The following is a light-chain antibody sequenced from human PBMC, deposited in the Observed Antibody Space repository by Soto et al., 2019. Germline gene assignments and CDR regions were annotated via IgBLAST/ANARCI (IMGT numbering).Light chain of an antibody. CDR3: LLYYGGAVV. CDR2: GTN. J-gene: IGLJ2*01. CDR1: TGAVTSGYY. V-gene: IGLV7-43*01. Sequence: QAVVTQEPSLTVSPGGTVTLTCASSTGAVTSGYYPNWFQQKPGQAPRALIYGTNNKHSWTPARFSGSLLGGKAALTLSGVQPEDEAEYYCLLYYGGAVVFGGGTKLTVL.